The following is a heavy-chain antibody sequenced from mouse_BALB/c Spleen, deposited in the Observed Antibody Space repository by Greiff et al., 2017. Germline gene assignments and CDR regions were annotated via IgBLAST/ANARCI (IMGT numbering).Heavy chain of an antibody. V-gene: IGHV6-6*02. CDR2: IRLKSNNYAT. CDR1: GFTFSNYW. J-gene: IGHJ4*01. CDR3: TIYGYDPYYYAMDY. D-gene: IGHD2-2*01. Sequence: EVKLEESGGGLVQPGGSMKLSCVASGFTFSNYWMNWVRQSPEKGLEWVAEIRLKSNNYATHYAESVKGRFTISRDDSKSSVYLQMNNLRAEDTGIYYCTIYGYDPYYYAMDYWGQGTSVTVSS.